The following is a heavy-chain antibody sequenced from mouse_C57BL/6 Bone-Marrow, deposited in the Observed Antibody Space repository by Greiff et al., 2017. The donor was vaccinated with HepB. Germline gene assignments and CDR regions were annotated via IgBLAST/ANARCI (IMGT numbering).Heavy chain of an antibody. CDR3: TRYPDYGSSYYAMDY. J-gene: IGHJ4*01. V-gene: IGHV1-15*01. CDR1: GYTFTDYE. CDR2: IDPETGGT. D-gene: IGHD1-1*01. Sequence: QVQLQQSGAELVRPGASVTLSCKASGYTFTDYEMHWVKQTPVHGLEWIGAIDPETGGTAYNQKFKGKAILTADKSSSTAYMELRSLTSEDSAVYYCTRYPDYGSSYYAMDYWGQGTSVTVSS.